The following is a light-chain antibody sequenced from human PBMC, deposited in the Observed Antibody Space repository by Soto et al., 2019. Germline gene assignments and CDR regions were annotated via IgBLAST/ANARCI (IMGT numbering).Light chain of an antibody. CDR3: QQRSNWSLFT. Sequence: EIVLTQSPATLSLSPGERATLSCRASQSVSSYLAWYQQKPGQAPTLLIYDASNRATGIPARFSGSGSGTAFTLTISSLEPEDVAVYYCQQRSNWSLFTFGPGTKVDIK. V-gene: IGKV3-11*01. J-gene: IGKJ3*01. CDR2: DAS. CDR1: QSVSSY.